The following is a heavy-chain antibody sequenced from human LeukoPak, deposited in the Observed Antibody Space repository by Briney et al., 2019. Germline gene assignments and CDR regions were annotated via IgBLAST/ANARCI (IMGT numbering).Heavy chain of an antibody. CDR2: ISSDGSST. Sequence: GGSLRLSCAASGFTFSSYLMHWVRQAPGKGLVWVSRISSDGSSTNYAGSVKGRFTISRDNAKNTLYLQMNSLRAEDTAVYYCARVIRSGWEGELSDWGQGTLVTVSS. D-gene: IGHD6-25*01. CDR3: ARVIRSGWEGELSD. V-gene: IGHV3-74*01. J-gene: IGHJ4*02. CDR1: GFTFSSYL.